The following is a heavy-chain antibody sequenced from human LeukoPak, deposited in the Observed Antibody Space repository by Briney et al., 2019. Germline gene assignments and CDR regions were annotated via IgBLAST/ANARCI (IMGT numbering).Heavy chain of an antibody. CDR3: ASADTAMWNRDY. V-gene: IGHV3-74*01. D-gene: IGHD5-18*01. CDR2: INSDGSST. CDR1: GFTFRSYW. Sequence: GGSLRLSCAASGFTFRSYWMHWVRQAPGKGLVWVSRINSDGSSTSYADSVKGRFTISRDNAKNTLYLQMNSLRVEDTAVYYCASADTAMWNRDYWGQGTLVTVSS. J-gene: IGHJ4*02.